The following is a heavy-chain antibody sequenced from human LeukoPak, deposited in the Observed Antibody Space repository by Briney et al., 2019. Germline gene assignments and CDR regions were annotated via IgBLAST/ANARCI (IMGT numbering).Heavy chain of an antibody. V-gene: IGHV3-21*01. CDR1: GFTFSTYS. CDR3: AREDDAADY. J-gene: IGHJ4*02. Sequence: GGSLRLSCAASGFTFSTYSMNWVRQAPGKGLEWVSSISTGSGYIYYADSVKGRFTISRDNAKNSLYLQMNSLRAEDTAVYYCAREDDAADYWGQGTLVTVSS. D-gene: IGHD3-16*01. CDR2: ISTGSGYI.